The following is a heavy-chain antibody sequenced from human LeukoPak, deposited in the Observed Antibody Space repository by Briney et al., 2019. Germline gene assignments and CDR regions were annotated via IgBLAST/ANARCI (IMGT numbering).Heavy chain of an antibody. J-gene: IGHJ4*02. CDR1: GLNFGDSA. CDR3: AKESGKFDY. CDR2: MSADGGST. Sequence: GGSLRLSCVASGLNFGDSAMHWVRQAPGKGLEWVSLMSADGGSTFSADSVKGRFSISRDNSKNSLYLQMDSLRSEDTAMYYCAKESGKFDYWGQGTLVAVSS. V-gene: IGHV3-43*02.